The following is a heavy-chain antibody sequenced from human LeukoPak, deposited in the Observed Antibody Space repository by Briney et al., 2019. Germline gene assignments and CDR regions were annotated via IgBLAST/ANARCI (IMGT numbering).Heavy chain of an antibody. CDR1: GYTFTGYY. CDR2: INPNSGGT. V-gene: IGHV1-2*02. CDR3: ARDGSDIVVVPAADGENWFDP. D-gene: IGHD2-2*01. Sequence: ASVKVSCKASGYTFTGYYMHWVRQAPGQGLEWMGWINPNSGGTNYAQKFQGRVTMTRDTSISTAYMELSRLRSDDTAVYYCARDGSDIVVVPAADGENWFDPWGQGTLVTVSS. J-gene: IGHJ5*02.